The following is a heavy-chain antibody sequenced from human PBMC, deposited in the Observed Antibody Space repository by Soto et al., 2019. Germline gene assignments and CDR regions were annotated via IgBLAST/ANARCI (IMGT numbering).Heavy chain of an antibody. CDR1: GGSFSGYY. CDR2: INHSGST. D-gene: IGHD3-10*01. J-gene: IGHJ6*02. Sequence: SETLSLTCAVYGGSFSGYYWSWIRQPPGKGLEWIGEINHSGSTNYNPSLKSRVTISVDTSKNQFSLKLSSVTAADTAVYYCARVQRYRITMVRGIYYYYGMDVWGQGTTVTV. V-gene: IGHV4-34*01. CDR3: ARVQRYRITMVRGIYYYYGMDV.